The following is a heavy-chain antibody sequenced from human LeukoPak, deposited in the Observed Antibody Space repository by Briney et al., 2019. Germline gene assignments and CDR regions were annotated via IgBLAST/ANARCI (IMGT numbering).Heavy chain of an antibody. CDR2: INPNSGGT. CDR1: GYTFTGYY. D-gene: IGHD3-3*01. Sequence: ASVKVSCKASGYTFTGYYMHWVRQAPGQGLEWMGRINPNSGGTNYAQKFQGRVTMTRDTSISTAYMELSRLGSDDTAVYYCARDGAVLRFLEWLSEGDNWFDPWGQGTLVTVSS. J-gene: IGHJ5*02. V-gene: IGHV1-2*06. CDR3: ARDGAVLRFLEWLSEGDNWFDP.